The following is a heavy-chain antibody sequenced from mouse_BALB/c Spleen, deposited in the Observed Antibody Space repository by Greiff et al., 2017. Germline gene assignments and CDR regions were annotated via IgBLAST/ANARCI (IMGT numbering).Heavy chain of an antibody. CDR1: GYAFTNYL. CDR2: INPGSGGT. D-gene: IGHD2-14*01. Sequence: VKLMESGAELVRPGTSVKVSCKASGYAFTNYLIEWVKQRPGQGLEWIGVINPGSGGTNYNEKFKDKARLTADKSSSTAYMQLSSLTSEDSAVYYCARGDRYDVGYWGQGTTLTVSS. V-gene: IGHV1-54*01. CDR3: ARGDRYDVGY. J-gene: IGHJ2*01.